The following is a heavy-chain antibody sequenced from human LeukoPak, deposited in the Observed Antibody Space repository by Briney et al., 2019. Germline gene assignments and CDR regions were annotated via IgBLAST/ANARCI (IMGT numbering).Heavy chain of an antibody. V-gene: IGHV1-2*02. Sequence: GASVTVSCKASGYTFTGYYMHWVRQAPGQGLEWMGWINPNSGGTNYAQKFQGRVTMTRDTSISTAYMELSRLRSDDTAVYYCARYRRDSTFYLDVWGKGTTVTVSS. CDR1: GYTFTGYY. J-gene: IGHJ6*03. CDR2: INPNSGGT. D-gene: IGHD3/OR15-3a*01. CDR3: ARYRRDSTFYLDV.